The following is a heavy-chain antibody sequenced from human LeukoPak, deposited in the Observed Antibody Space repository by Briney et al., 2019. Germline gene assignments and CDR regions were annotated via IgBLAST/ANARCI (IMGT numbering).Heavy chain of an antibody. CDR1: GFTFSSYS. CDR3: ASNGGSGYYMDV. Sequence: GGSLRLSCAASGFTFSSYSMNWVRQAPGKGLEWVSSISSSSSYIYYADSVKGRFTISRGNAKNSLYLQMNSLRAEDTAVYYCASNGGSGYYMDVWGKGTTVTISS. CDR2: ISSSSSYI. D-gene: IGHD1-26*01. J-gene: IGHJ6*03. V-gene: IGHV3-21*01.